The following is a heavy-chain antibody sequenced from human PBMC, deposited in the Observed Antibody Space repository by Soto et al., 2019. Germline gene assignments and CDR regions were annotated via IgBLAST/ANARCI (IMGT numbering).Heavy chain of an antibody. CDR3: ARDPGGGAFDI. CDR2: INPDGSGK. V-gene: IGHV3-7*05. J-gene: IGHJ3*02. D-gene: IGHD3-16*01. CDR1: GFTFSGSW. Sequence: GGSLRLSCAPSGFTFSGSWMTWVRQAPGKGLEWVANINPDGSGKYYVDSVKGRFTISRDNAKNSLYLQMNSLRAEDTAMYQCARDPGGGAFDIWGQGTMVTVSS.